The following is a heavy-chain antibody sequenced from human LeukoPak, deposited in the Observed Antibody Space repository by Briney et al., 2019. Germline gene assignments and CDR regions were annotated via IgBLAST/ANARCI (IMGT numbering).Heavy chain of an antibody. V-gene: IGHV3-30*04. CDR2: ISYGGSNT. Sequence: GGSLRLSCAASGFTFSSSALHWVRQAPGKGLEGVAVISYGGSNTYYADSVKRRFTISRDNSKNTLYLQMNSLSAEDTAVYYCARSSGYDILTGYPLYYFDYWGQGTLVTVSS. D-gene: IGHD3-9*01. CDR3: ARSSGYDILTGYPLYYFDY. J-gene: IGHJ4*02. CDR1: GFTFSSSA.